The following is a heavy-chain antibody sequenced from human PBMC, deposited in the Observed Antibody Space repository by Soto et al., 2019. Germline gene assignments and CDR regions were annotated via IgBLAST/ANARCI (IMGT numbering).Heavy chain of an antibody. CDR3: AKDRTMVRDDTKANYYYYMDV. CDR2: ISGSGGST. Sequence: GESLKISCAASGFTFSSYAMSWVRQAPGKGLEWVSAISGSGGSTYYADSVKGRFTISRDNSKNTLYLQMNSLRAEDTAVYYCAKDRTMVRDDTKANYYYYMDVWGKGTTVTVSS. CDR1: GFTFSSYA. D-gene: IGHD3-10*01. J-gene: IGHJ6*03. V-gene: IGHV3-23*01.